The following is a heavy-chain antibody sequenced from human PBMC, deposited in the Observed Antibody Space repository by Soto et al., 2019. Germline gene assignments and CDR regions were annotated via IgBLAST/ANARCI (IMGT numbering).Heavy chain of an antibody. J-gene: IGHJ6*02. V-gene: IGHV3-30*03. D-gene: IGHD3-3*02. CDR1: GFTFSHYA. CDR3: ATARIVGMGLSGMDV. CDR2: ISFDGSKK. Sequence: QVHLVESGGGVVQPGRSLRLSCAASGFTFSHYAMHWVRQSPGKGLEWVAIISFDGSKKYYADSVRGRFSISRDNSKNTLYLQVNSLRAEDTAVYYCATARIVGMGLSGMDVWGQGTTVSVSS.